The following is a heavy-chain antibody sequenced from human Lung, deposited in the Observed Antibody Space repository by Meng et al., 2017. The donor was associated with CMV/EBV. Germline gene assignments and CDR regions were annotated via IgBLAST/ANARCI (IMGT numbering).Heavy chain of an antibody. D-gene: IGHD6-13*01. V-gene: IGHV1-18*01. Sequence: ASVKVSCKASGYTFTTYGVRWVRQAPGQGLEWVGWINPYNGNTLYAQNFQGRVTVTTNTSTTTACMELRSLRSDDTAVYYCARGPLARDPPTYSSSWDATAYYGMDFWGQGTTVTVSS. CDR3: ARGPLARDPPTYSSSWDATAYYGMDF. J-gene: IGHJ6*02. CDR2: INPYNGNT. CDR1: GYTFTTYG.